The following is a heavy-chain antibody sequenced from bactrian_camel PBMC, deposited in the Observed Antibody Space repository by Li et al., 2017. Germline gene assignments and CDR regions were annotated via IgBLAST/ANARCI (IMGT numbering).Heavy chain of an antibody. D-gene: IGHD8*01. CDR2: IDSGGGST. J-gene: IGHJ4*01. CDR3: VRDLLTD. V-gene: IGHV3S40*01. CDR1: GFTFGGYD. Sequence: VQLVESGGGLVQPGGSLRLSCAASGFTFGGYDMTWVRQAPGKGLEWVSSIDSGGGSTYYADSVKGRFTISQDNAKNTVYLQMNSLKPDDTAVYYCVRDLLTDWGQGTQVTVS.